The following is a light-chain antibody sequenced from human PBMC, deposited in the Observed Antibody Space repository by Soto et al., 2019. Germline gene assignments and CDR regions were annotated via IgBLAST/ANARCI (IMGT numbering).Light chain of an antibody. CDR3: SSYTNINTRACV. Sequence: QSALTQPASVSGSPGQSITISCTGTSSDVGGYDYVFWYQQHPGKAPKLIIYEVTDRPSGVSNRFSGSKSGNTASLTISGLQAEDEAEYYCSSYTNINTRACVFGTGTKLTVL. CDR2: EVT. J-gene: IGLJ1*01. CDR1: SSDVGGYDY. V-gene: IGLV2-14*01.